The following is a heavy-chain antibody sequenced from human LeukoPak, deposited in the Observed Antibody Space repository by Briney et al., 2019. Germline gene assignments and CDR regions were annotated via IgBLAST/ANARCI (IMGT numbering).Heavy chain of an antibody. D-gene: IGHD5-12*01. J-gene: IGHJ4*02. CDR2: ISWNSGSI. CDR1: GFTFDDYA. Sequence: PGGSLRLSCAASGFTFDDYAMHWVRQAPGKGLEWVSGISWNSGSIGYADSVKGRFTISRDNAKNSLYLQMNSLRADDTALYYCAKGGRIVATAGFDYWGQGTLVTVSS. CDR3: AKGGRIVATAGFDY. V-gene: IGHV3-9*01.